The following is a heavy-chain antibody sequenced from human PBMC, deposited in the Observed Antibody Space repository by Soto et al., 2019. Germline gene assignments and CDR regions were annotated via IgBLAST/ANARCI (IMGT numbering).Heavy chain of an antibody. CDR3: AKAGDYYDGSGYSYVPPSGYI. D-gene: IGHD3-22*01. J-gene: IGHJ3*02. CDR1: GFTFSSYA. CDR2: ISGSGGST. V-gene: IGHV3-23*01. Sequence: GGSLRLSCAASGFTFSSYAMSWVRQAPGNGLEWVSAISGSGGSTYYADSVKGRFTISRDNSKNTLYLQMNSLRAEDAAVYYCAKAGDYYDGSGYSYVPPSGYIWGRERMCRVSS.